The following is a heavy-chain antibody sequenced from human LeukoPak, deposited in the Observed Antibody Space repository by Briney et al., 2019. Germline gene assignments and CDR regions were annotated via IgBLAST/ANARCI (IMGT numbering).Heavy chain of an antibody. CDR2: IYYSGST. CDR3: AKTPEQNAEDAFDI. Sequence: SETLSLTCTVSGGSISSYYWSWIRQPSGKGLEWIGYIYYSGSTNYNPSLKSRVTISVDTSKNQFSLKLSSVTAADTAVYYCAKTPEQNAEDAFDIWGQGTMVTVSS. V-gene: IGHV4-59*08. CDR1: GGSISSYY. D-gene: IGHD1/OR15-1a*01. J-gene: IGHJ3*02.